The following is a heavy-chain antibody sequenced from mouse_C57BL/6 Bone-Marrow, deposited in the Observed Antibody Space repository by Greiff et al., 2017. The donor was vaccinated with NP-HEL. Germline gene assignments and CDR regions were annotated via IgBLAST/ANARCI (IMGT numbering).Heavy chain of an antibody. Sequence: EVKVVESGPGLAKPSQTLSLTCSVTGYSITSDYWNWFRKFPGNKLEYMGYISYSGSTHYNPSLKSRISITRDTSKNQYYLQVNSVTTEDTATYYCARGYFDVWGTGTTVTVSS. CDR2: ISYSGST. J-gene: IGHJ1*03. CDR1: GYSITSDY. V-gene: IGHV3-8*01. CDR3: ARGYFDV.